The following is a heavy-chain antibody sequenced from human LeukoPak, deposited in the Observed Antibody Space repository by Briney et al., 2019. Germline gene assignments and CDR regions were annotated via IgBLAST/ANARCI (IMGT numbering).Heavy chain of an antibody. CDR3: ARDYYYDSSGYYSNWFDP. J-gene: IGHJ5*02. V-gene: IGHV3-48*01. CDR1: GFTFNTYT. D-gene: IGHD3-22*01. Sequence: GGSLRLSCAASGFTFNTYTMNWVRQAPGKGLEWVSYISGSSGIIDYADSVRGRFTISRDNAKNSLYLQMNSLRAEDTAVYYCARDYYYDSSGYYSNWFDPWGQGTLVTVSS. CDR2: ISGSSGII.